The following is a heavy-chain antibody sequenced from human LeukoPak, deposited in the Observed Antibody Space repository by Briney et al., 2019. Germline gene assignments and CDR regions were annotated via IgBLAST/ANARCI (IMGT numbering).Heavy chain of an antibody. Sequence: SETLSLTCTVSGGSISSYYWSWIRQPPGKGLEWIGYIYYSGSTNYNPSLKSRVTISVDTSKNQFSLKLSSVTAADTAVYYCARDRSGYGDYESYWGQGTLVTVSS. CDR2: IYYSGST. CDR1: GGSISSYY. CDR3: ARDRSGYGDYESY. D-gene: IGHD4-17*01. V-gene: IGHV4-59*01. J-gene: IGHJ4*02.